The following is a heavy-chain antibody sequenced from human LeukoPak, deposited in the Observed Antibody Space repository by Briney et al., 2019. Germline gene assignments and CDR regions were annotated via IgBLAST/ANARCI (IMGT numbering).Heavy chain of an antibody. V-gene: IGHV5-51*01. CDR1: GYSFTSYW. Sequence: GESLKISCKGSGYSFTSYWIAWVRQMPGKGLEWMGIIYPGDSGATYSPSFQGQVTISADKSISTAYLQCSSLRTSDTAMYYCARQSSGCFDYWGQGTLVTVSS. J-gene: IGHJ4*02. CDR2: IYPGDSGA. D-gene: IGHD1-26*01. CDR3: ARQSSGCFDY.